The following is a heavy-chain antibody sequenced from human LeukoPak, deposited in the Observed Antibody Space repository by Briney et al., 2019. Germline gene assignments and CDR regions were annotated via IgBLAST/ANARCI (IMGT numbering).Heavy chain of an antibody. CDR3: QYSSVPTPRDNFDY. Sequence: GGSLRLSCAASGFTFSSYAMSWVRRAPGKGLEWVSAISGSGGSTYYADSVKGRFTISRDNSKNTLYLQMNSLRAEDTAVYYCQYSSVPTPRDNFDYWGQGTLVTVSS. CDR1: GFTFSSYA. V-gene: IGHV3-23*01. J-gene: IGHJ4*02. CDR2: ISGSGGST. D-gene: IGHD6-19*01.